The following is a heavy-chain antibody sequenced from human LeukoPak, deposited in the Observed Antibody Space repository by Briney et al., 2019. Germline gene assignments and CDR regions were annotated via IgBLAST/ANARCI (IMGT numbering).Heavy chain of an antibody. CDR2: INSDGSST. J-gene: IGHJ6*03. Sequence: PGGSLRLSCAASGFTFSTFWMHWVRQAPGKGLVWVSRINSDGSSTSYADSVKGRFTISRDNAKNTLYLQMNSLRAEDTAVYYCARVSTVNPSYYYYYMDVWDKGTTVTVSS. D-gene: IGHD4-11*01. CDR1: GFTFSTFW. CDR3: ARVSTVNPSYYYYYMDV. V-gene: IGHV3-74*01.